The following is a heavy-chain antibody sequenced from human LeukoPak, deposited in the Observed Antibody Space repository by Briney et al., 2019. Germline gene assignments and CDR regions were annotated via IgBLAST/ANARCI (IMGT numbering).Heavy chain of an antibody. Sequence: SVKVSCKASGGTFSSYAISWVRQAPGQGLGWMGGIIPIFGTANYAQKFQGRVTITADKSTSTAYMELSSLRSEDTAVYYCAREGPYYYDSSGYYVYWGQGTLVTVSS. V-gene: IGHV1-69*06. CDR2: IIPIFGTA. D-gene: IGHD3-22*01. CDR3: AREGPYYYDSSGYYVY. J-gene: IGHJ4*02. CDR1: GGTFSSYA.